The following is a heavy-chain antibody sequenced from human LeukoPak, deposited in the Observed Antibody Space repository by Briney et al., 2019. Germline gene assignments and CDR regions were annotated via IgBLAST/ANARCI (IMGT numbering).Heavy chain of an antibody. V-gene: IGHV3-23*01. CDR1: GFTFSSYS. Sequence: GSLRLSCAASGFTFSSYSMNWVRQAPGKGLEWVSAISGSGGSTYYADSVKGRFTISRDNSKNTLYLQMNSLRAEDTAVYYCAKDVYDSERFGPDYYYYYGMDVWGQGTTVTVSS. J-gene: IGHJ6*02. D-gene: IGHD3-10*01. CDR3: AKDVYDSERFGPDYYYYYGMDV. CDR2: ISGSGGST.